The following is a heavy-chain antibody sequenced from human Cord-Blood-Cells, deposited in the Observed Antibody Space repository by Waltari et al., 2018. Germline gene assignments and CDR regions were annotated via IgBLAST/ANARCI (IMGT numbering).Heavy chain of an antibody. CDR3: ARVNGDIVVVPAHNWFDP. Sequence: QVQLVQSGAEVKKPGSSVKVSCKASGGTFSSYAIRWVRLAPGQGLEWMGRIIPILGIANYAQKFQGRVTITADKSTSTAYMELSSLRSEDTAVYYCARVNGDIVVVPAHNWFDPWGQGTLVTVSS. CDR2: IIPILGIA. D-gene: IGHD2-2*01. CDR1: GGTFSSYA. V-gene: IGHV1-69*09. J-gene: IGHJ5*02.